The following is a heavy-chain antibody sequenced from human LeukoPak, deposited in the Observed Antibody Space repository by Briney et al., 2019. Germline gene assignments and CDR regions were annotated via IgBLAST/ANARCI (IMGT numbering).Heavy chain of an antibody. Sequence: PGGSLRLSCAASGFTFSSYGMHWVRQAPGKGLEWVAFIRYDGSNKYYADSVKGRFTISRDNSKGTLYLQMNSLRAEDTAVYYCAKETGYSSSWAAFDIWGQGTMVTVSS. CDR2: IRYDGSNK. CDR1: GFTFSSYG. V-gene: IGHV3-30*02. J-gene: IGHJ3*02. CDR3: AKETGYSSSWAAFDI. D-gene: IGHD6-13*01.